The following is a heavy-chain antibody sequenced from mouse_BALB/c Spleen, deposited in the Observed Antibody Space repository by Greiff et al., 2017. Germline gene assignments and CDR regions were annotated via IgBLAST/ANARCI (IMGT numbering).Heavy chain of an antibody. CDR3: ATLTDWYFDV. J-gene: IGHJ1*01. Sequence: EVKLVESGGGLVKPGGSLKLSCAASGFTFSSYAMSWVRRSPEKRLEWVAEISSGGSYTYYPDTVTGRFTISRDNAKNTLYLEMSSLRSEDTAMYYCATLTDWYFDVWGAGTTVTVSS. CDR1: GFTFSSYA. CDR2: ISSGGSYT. V-gene: IGHV5-9-4*01. D-gene: IGHD1-1*01.